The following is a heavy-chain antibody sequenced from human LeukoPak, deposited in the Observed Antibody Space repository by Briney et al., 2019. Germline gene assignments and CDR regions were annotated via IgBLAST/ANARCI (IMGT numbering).Heavy chain of an antibody. CDR2: INHSGST. D-gene: IGHD3-10*01. CDR1: GGSFSGYY. J-gene: IGHJ4*01. V-gene: IGHV4-34*01. CDR3: ARGTGSLFY. Sequence: TSETLSLTCAVYGGSFSGYYWSWIRQPPGKGLEWIGEINHSGSTNYNPSLKSRVTISIETSKSQFSLNLNSVTAADTAVYYCARGTGSLFYWGHGILVTVSS.